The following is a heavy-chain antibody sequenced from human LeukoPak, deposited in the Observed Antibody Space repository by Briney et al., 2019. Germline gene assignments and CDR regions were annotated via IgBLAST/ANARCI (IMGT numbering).Heavy chain of an antibody. CDR2: INPNSGGT. J-gene: IGHJ4*02. D-gene: IGHD2-2*01. V-gene: IGHV1-2*04. CDR1: GYTFTCYY. Sequence: ASVKVSCKASGYTFTCYYMHWVRQAPGQGLEWMGWINPNSGGTNYAQKFQGWVTMTRDRSISTAYMELSRLRSDDTAVYYCARGRIVVVPAATPAYYFDYWGQGTLVTVSS. CDR3: ARGRIVVVPAATPAYYFDY.